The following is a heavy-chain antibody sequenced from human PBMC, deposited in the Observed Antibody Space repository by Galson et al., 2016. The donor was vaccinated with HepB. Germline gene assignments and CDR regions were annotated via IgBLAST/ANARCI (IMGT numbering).Heavy chain of an antibody. CDR2: VQYSGTT. J-gene: IGHJ4*02. V-gene: IGHV4-61*03. Sequence: SETLSLTCSVSGGSVSSGSYYWSWIRQSPGKGLEMLGYVQYSGTTNYNPSLKSRVTISVAPSKTHFSLTLTSVTAADTAVYYCARLLRQPEYWGQGTLVTVSS. D-gene: IGHD1-14*01. CDR1: GGSVSSGSYY. CDR3: ARLLRQPEY.